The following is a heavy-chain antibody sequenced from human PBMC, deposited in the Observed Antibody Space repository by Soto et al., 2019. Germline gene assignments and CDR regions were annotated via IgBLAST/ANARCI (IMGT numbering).Heavy chain of an antibody. CDR3: VRDRDSDTWPSRDV. Sequence: VHLVQSGAELKKPGASVRVSCKASGYSFTRNGISWVRQAPGQGLEWMGWISAKNGDTNYAQQFQGRVIMTTDTSTSTAYMELMSLRSDDTAVYYCVRDRDSDTWPSRDVWGQVTTVTVSS. CDR2: ISAKNGDT. D-gene: IGHD1-26*01. CDR1: GYSFTRNG. V-gene: IGHV1-18*01. J-gene: IGHJ6*02.